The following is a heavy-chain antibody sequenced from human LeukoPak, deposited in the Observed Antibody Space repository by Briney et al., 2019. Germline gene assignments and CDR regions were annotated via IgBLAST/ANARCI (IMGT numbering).Heavy chain of an antibody. V-gene: IGHV4-34*01. J-gene: IGHJ4*02. CDR1: GGSLIGHH. CDR2: INYSGST. D-gene: IGHD3-16*01. CDR3: VLVPPPYTQHF. Sequence: SETLSLTCAVYGGSLIGHHWTWIRQSPGKRLEWIGEINYSGSTQYNPSLESRVTISVDTSKTQFSLKLSSVTAADTAVYYCVLVPPPYTQHFWGQGALVTVSS.